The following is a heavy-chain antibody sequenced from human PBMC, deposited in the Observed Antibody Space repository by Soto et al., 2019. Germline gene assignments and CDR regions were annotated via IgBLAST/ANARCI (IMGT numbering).Heavy chain of an antibody. J-gene: IGHJ4*02. CDR3: ASHTNSWYYFDH. CDR2: IYPGDSDT. V-gene: IGHV5-51*01. CDR1: GYSFTSYW. D-gene: IGHD6-13*01. Sequence: GESLKISCKGSGYSFTSYWIVWVRQMPGKGLQWMGLIYPGDSDTKYSPSFQGQVTISADKSISTAYLQWSSLKASDSAIYFCASHTNSWYYFDHWGQGTVVTVSS.